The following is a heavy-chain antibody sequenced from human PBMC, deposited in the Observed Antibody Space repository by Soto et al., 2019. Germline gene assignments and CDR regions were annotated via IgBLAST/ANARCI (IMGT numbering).Heavy chain of an antibody. D-gene: IGHD6-13*01. CDR2: IYYSGST. Sequence: SETLSLTCTVSGGSISSSSYYWGWIRQPPGKGLEWIGSIYYSGSTYYNPSLKSRVTISVDTSKNQFSLKLSSVTAADTAVYYCARDSGSSWDFDYWGQGTLVTVSS. V-gene: IGHV4-39*02. J-gene: IGHJ4*02. CDR1: GGSISSSSYY. CDR3: ARDSGSSWDFDY.